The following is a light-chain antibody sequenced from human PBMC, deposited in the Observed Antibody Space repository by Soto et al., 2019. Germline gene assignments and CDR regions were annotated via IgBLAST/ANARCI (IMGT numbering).Light chain of an antibody. CDR3: QQSFDNPGT. CDR1: HSIHRH. J-gene: IGKJ1*01. V-gene: IGKV1-39*01. Sequence: DIRITQSPSPRSASVGDTFTTSCRASHSIHRHLNWYQQKPGKAPKLLVYASASLQSGVPSRFSGSGSGTDFTLTITSLQPEDVATYYCQQSFDNPGTVGQGTKVDI. CDR2: ASA.